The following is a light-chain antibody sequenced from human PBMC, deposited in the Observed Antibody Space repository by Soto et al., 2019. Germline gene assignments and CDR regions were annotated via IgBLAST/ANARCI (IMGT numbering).Light chain of an antibody. CDR1: SSDGGGYNY. J-gene: IGLJ1*01. Sequence: QSVLTQPASVSGSPGQSITISCTGTSSDGGGYNYVSWYQQRPGKAPKLMIYDVSNRPSGVSNRFSGSKSGNTASLTISGLQAEDEADYYCSSYTSSSTLYVFGTGTKVTVL. CDR3: SSYTSSSTLYV. V-gene: IGLV2-14*01. CDR2: DVS.